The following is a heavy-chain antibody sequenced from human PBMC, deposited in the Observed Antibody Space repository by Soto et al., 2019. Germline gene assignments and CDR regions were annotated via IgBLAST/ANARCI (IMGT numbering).Heavy chain of an antibody. J-gene: IGHJ3*01. CDR1: GGSISSSSYY. D-gene: IGHD3-9*01. CDR3: AKAMTGAKRTFDV. Sequence: SETLSLTCTVSGGSISSSSYYWGWIRQPPGKGLEWIGSIYYSGSTYYNPSLRSRVTVSVDTSKNQFSLKLSSVTAAATAVYYCAKAMTGAKRTFDVWGEGTMVTV. CDR2: IYYSGST. V-gene: IGHV4-39*01.